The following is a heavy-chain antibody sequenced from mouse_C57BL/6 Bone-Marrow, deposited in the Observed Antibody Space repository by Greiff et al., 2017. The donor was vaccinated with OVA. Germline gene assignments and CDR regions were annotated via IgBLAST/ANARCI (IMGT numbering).Heavy chain of an antibody. CDR1: GYTFTDHI. CDR2: IYPVSGET. D-gene: IGHD1-1*01. Sequence: VQLQESGAELASPGASVTLSCKASGYTFTDHIMNWVKKRPGHGLEWIGRIYPVSGETNYNQKFMGKATFSVDRSSSTVYMVLNSLTSEDPAVYYCGPYYYGSSYDWFAYWGQGTLVTVSA. J-gene: IGHJ3*01. CDR3: GPYYYGSSYDWFAY. V-gene: IGHV1-11*01.